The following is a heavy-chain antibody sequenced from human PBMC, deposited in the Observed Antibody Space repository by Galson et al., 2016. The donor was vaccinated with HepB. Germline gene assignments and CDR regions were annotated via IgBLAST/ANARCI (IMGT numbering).Heavy chain of an antibody. D-gene: IGHD1-1*01. CDR3: ARGQTGTPQPPDS. Sequence: SLRLSCAASGFTFSSYSMHWVRQAPGKGLQWVTVISHDAKKKYYVDSVRGRFTISRDNSQNMVYLQLNDLRPEDTAPYFYARGQTGTPQPPDSWGQGTLVSVSS. CDR1: GFTFSSYS. V-gene: IGHV3-30*03. CDR2: ISHDAKKK. J-gene: IGHJ4*02.